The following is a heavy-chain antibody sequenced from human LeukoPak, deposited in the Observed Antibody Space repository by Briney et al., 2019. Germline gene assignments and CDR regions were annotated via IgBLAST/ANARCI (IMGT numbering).Heavy chain of an antibody. D-gene: IGHD3-10*01. CDR3: SISGSYTWDSDY. CDR1: GLTFSAYW. Sequence: GGSLRLSCVASGLTFSAYWMSWVRQAPGKGLEWVANIKHDGSAKYYVDSVKGRFTISRDNARNSMYLQMNSLRAEDTAVYYRSISGSYTWDSDYWGQGTLVTVSS. CDR2: IKHDGSAK. V-gene: IGHV3-7*02. J-gene: IGHJ4*02.